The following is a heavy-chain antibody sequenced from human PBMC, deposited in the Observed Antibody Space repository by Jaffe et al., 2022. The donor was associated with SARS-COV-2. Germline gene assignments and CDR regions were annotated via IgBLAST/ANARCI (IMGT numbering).Heavy chain of an antibody. J-gene: IGHJ6*03. CDR2: IHYSGST. Sequence: QVQVQESGPGLVKPSETLSLTCSVSGGSINNQYWSWIRQPPGKGLEWIGYIHYSGSTNYNPSLKSRVFMSVDTSKNQFSLILSSVTAADTAVYYCARWYCGGPTCYHLDVWGTGTTVTVSS. CDR3: ARWYCGGPTCYHLDV. D-gene: IGHD2-21*01. V-gene: IGHV4-59*11. CDR1: GGSINNQY.